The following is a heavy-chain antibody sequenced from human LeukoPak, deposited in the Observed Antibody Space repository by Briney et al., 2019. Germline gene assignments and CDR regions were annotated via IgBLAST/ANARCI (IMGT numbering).Heavy chain of an antibody. Sequence: PSETLSLTCTVSGASINNNFWTWIRQPPGKGLEWIGYNYSSGSANYNPSLKSRVIISGDTSKNQVSLNLTSVTAADTALYFCARHRDYYDSWGHGTLVTVSS. CDR2: NYSSGSA. J-gene: IGHJ4*01. V-gene: IGHV4-59*08. CDR3: ARHRDYYDS. D-gene: IGHD3-22*01. CDR1: GASINNNF.